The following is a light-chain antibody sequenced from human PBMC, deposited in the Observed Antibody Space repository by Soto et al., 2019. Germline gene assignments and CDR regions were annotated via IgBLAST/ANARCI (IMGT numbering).Light chain of an antibody. CDR3: QQYGNSPSA. CDR1: QSVSSNY. Sequence: EIVLTQSPGTLSLSPGERATLSCRASQSVSSNYLAWYQQKSGQAPRLLIYGASSRATGIPDRFSGSGSGTDFTLTISKLEPEDFAVYYCQQYGNSPSAFGQGTELEI. CDR2: GAS. J-gene: IGKJ2*01. V-gene: IGKV3-20*01.